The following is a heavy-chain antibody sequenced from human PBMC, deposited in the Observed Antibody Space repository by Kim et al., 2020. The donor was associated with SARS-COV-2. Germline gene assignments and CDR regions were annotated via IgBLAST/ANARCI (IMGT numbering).Heavy chain of an antibody. V-gene: IGHV3-15*01. CDR3: TTTYFIAAAGYFDY. J-gene: IGHJ4*02. Sequence: AAPVKGRFTISRDDSKHTLYLQMNSLKTEDTAVYYCTTTYFIAAAGYFDYWGQGTLVTVSS. D-gene: IGHD6-13*01.